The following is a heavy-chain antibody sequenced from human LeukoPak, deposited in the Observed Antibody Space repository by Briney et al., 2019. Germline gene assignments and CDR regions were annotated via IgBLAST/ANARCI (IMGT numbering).Heavy chain of an antibody. CDR1: GFIFSNAV. Sequence: GESLRFTYAASGFIFSNAVMNWVRQAPGKGLECVGRIKSKSDGGTTEYAAPVKGRFSISRDDSKNTLYLQMNSLKTDDTAVYYCTFPTSGRFDIGGQGRMVTVSS. V-gene: IGHV3-15*01. CDR3: TFPTSGRFDI. CDR2: IKSKSDGGTT. J-gene: IGHJ3*02. D-gene: IGHD2/OR15-2a*01.